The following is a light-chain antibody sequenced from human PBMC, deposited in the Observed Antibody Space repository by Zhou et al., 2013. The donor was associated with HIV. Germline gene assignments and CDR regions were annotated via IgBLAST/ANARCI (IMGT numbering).Light chain of an antibody. J-gene: IGKJ4*01. V-gene: IGKV3-11*01. CDR3: QQYDNWPPLT. CDR1: QSVSIY. CDR2: DVS. Sequence: PGERATLSCRASQSVSIYLAWYQQKPGQAPRLLIYDVSNRATGIPARFSGSGSGTDFTLTISSLEPEDFAVYYCQQYDNWPPLTFGGGTKVEIK.